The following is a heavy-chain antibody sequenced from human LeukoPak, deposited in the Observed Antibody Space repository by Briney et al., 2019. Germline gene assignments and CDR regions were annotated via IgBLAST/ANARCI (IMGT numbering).Heavy chain of an antibody. J-gene: IGHJ4*02. D-gene: IGHD5-12*01. CDR2: ISSSSSYI. V-gene: IGHV3-21*01. Sequence: PGESLRLSCAASGFTFSSHSMNWDRQAPGKGLEWVSSISSSSSYIYYAVSVKGRFTISRDNAKNSLYLQMNSLRAEDTAVYYCARCCGYDPVDYWGQGTLVTVSS. CDR1: GFTFSSHS. CDR3: ARCCGYDPVDY.